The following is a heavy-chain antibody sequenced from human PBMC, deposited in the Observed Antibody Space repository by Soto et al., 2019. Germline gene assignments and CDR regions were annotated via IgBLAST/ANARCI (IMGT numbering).Heavy chain of an antibody. D-gene: IGHD3-22*01. V-gene: IGHV1-69*01. CDR2: IIPIFGTA. CDR3: ARVPPNYYDSSGPHFDY. CDR1: GGTFSSYA. Sequence: QVQLVQSGAEVKKPGSSVNVSCKASGGTFSSYAISWVRQAPGQGLEWMGGIIPIFGTANYAQKFQGRVTITADESTSTAYMELSSLRSEDTAVYYCARVPPNYYDSSGPHFDYWGQGTLVTVSS. J-gene: IGHJ4*02.